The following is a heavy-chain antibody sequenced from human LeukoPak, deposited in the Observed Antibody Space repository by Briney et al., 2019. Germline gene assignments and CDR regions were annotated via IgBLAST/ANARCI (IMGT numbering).Heavy chain of an antibody. Sequence: PGVSLRLSCAASGFTFTSSDMSWVRQAPGKGLEWVSSISGGSTYYAESVKGRFTISRDNSKNTLYLQMNSLRAEDTAVYYCAKDLALWVGARYYYYYYYMDVWGKGTTVTVSS. CDR3: AKDLALWVGARYYYYYYYMDV. J-gene: IGHJ6*03. D-gene: IGHD1-26*01. CDR1: GFTFTSSD. V-gene: IGHV3-23*01. CDR2: ISGGST.